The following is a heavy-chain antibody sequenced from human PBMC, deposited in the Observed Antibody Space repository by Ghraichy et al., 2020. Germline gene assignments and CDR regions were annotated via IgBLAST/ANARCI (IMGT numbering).Heavy chain of an antibody. J-gene: IGHJ6*02. V-gene: IGHV3-48*02. CDR3: AREGGSYYYYYGMDV. CDR2: ISSSSSTI. Sequence: GESLNISCAASGFTFSSYSMNWVRQAPGKGLEWVSYISSSSSTIYYADSVKGRFTISRDNAKNSLYLQMNSLRDEDTAVYYCAREGGSYYYYYGMDVWGQGTTVTVSS. D-gene: IGHD3-16*01. CDR1: GFTFSSYS.